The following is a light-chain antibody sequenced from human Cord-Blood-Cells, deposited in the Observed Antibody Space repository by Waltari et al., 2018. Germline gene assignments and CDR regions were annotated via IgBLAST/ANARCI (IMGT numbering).Light chain of an antibody. J-gene: IGLJ1*01. CDR3: QSYDSSLYV. CDR1: RSYLGEGYD. V-gene: IGLV1-40*01. CDR2: GNS. Sequence: QSVLTQPPSVSGAPGQRGTISCTGCRSYLGEGYDVHWYQQLPGTAPKLLIYGNSNRPSGVPDRFSGSKSGTSASLAITGLQAEDEADYYCQSYDSSLYVFGTGTKVTVL.